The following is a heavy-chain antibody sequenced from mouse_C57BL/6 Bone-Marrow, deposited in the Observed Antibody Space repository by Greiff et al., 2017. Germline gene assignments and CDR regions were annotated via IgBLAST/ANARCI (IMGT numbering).Heavy chain of an antibody. J-gene: IGHJ3*01. D-gene: IGHD3-3*01. V-gene: IGHV1-64*01. CDR3: ARWNPGLAWLAY. CDR2: IHPNSGST. Sequence: VKLQQPGAELVKPGASVKLSCKASGYTFTSYWMHWVKQRPGQGLEWIGMIHPNSGSTKYNEKFKSKATLTVDKSSSTAYMQLSSLTSDDSAVYYCARWNPGLAWLAYWGQGTLVTVSA. CDR1: GYTFTSYW.